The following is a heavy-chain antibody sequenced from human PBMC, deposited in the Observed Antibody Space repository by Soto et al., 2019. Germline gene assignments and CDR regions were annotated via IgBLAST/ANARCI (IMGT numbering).Heavy chain of an antibody. D-gene: IGHD3-10*01. Sequence: PGGSLRLSCAASGFTFSLYWMNGVRQVPGKGLVWVSRLSPDGSTTKYADSVKGRFTISRDNAKNMVYLQMNSLRAEDTAVYYCVRDLGHCLDGSCSCWGQGTLVTVSS. CDR3: VRDLGHCLDGSCSC. V-gene: IGHV3-74*03. CDR1: GFTFSLYW. CDR2: LSPDGSTT. J-gene: IGHJ4*02.